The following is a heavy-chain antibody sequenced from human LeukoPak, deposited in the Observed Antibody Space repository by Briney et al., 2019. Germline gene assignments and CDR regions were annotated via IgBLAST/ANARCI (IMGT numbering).Heavy chain of an antibody. CDR1: GFTLSSYG. V-gene: IGHV3-30*18. Sequence: GGSLRLSCAASGFTLSSYGMHWVRQAPGKGLEWVAVISYDGSNKYYADSVKGRFTISRDNSKNTLYLQMNSLRAEDTAVYYCAKVWSSSRLLDYWGQGTLVTVSS. CDR2: ISYDGSNK. J-gene: IGHJ4*02. CDR3: AKVWSSSRLLDY. D-gene: IGHD6-13*01.